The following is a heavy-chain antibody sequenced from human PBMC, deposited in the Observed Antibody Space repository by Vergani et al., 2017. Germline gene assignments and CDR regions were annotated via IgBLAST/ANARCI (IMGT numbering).Heavy chain of an antibody. CDR2: IGSSGPYI. J-gene: IGHJ6*02. Sequence: VQLVESGGGLVKPGGSLRLSCAASGFTFSDFSMSWVRQAPGKGLEWVAFIGSSGPYINYADSVKGRFTISRDNSKNTLYLQMNSLRAEDTAVYYCAKDPSSPTXTSDYYYYYGMDVWGQGTTVTVSS. CDR1: GFTFSDFS. V-gene: IGHV3-21*01. CDR3: AKDPSSPTXTSDYYYYYGMDV. D-gene: IGHD4-11*01.